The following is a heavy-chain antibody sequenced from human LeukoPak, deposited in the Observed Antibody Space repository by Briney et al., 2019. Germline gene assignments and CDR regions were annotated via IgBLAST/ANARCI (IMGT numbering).Heavy chain of an antibody. CDR2: IWYDGSNK. J-gene: IGHJ6*03. Sequence: GGSLRLSCAASGFTFSSYGMHWVRQAPGKGLEWVAVIWYDGSNKYYADSVKGRFSISRDNSKNTLYLQMNSLRAEDTAVYYCARVGQTTVTRYYYYYMDVWGKGTTVTVSS. D-gene: IGHD4-11*01. V-gene: IGHV3-33*01. CDR3: ARVGQTTVTRYYYYYMDV. CDR1: GFTFSSYG.